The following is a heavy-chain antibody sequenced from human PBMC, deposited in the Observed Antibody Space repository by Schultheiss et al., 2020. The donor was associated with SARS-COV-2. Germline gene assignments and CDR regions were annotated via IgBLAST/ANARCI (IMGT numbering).Heavy chain of an antibody. V-gene: IGHV3-13*01. D-gene: IGHD6-19*01. J-gene: IGHJ4*02. CDR3: ASERQQWLLNYFDY. CDR2: IGTAGDT. Sequence: GGSLRLSCAASGFTFSSYDMHWVRQATGKGLEWVSAIGTAGDTYYPGSVKGRFTISRDNAKNSLYLQMNSLRAEDTAVYYCASERQQWLLNYFDYWGQGTLVTVSS. CDR1: GFTFSSYD.